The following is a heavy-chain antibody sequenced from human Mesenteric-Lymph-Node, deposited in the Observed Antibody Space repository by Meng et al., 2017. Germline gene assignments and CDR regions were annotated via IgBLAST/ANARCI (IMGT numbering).Heavy chain of an antibody. CDR3: ARGDYAPEYYYYGMDV. CDR2: IYSSGNS. J-gene: IGHJ6*02. D-gene: IGHD4-17*01. Sequence: SDLLSPTCPVPGSYVISTKYYWAWIRQTPGKGLEWIGSIYSSGNSYHNPSLKSRVTLSVDTSKNQFSLKLSSVTAADTAVYYCARGDYAPEYYYYGMDVWGQGTTVTVSS. V-gene: IGHV4-39*07. CDR1: GSYVISTKYY.